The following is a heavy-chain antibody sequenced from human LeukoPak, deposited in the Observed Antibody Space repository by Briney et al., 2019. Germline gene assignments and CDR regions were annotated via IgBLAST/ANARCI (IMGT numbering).Heavy chain of an antibody. CDR1: GGTFSSYA. J-gene: IGHJ6*02. CDR3: ARAHSXSWXXXXSXYYGMDV. CDR2: IIPIFGTA. D-gene: IGHD6-13*01. V-gene: IGHV1-69*13. Sequence: ASVKVSCKASGGTFSSYAISWVRQAPGQGLEWMGGIIPIFGTANYAQKFQGRVTITADESTSTAYMELSSLRSEDTAVYYCARAHSXSWXXXXSXYYGMDVWGQGTTVTVSS.